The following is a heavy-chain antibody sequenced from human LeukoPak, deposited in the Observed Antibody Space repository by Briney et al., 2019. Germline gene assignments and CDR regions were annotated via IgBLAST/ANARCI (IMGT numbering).Heavy chain of an antibody. V-gene: IGHV1-18*01. D-gene: IGHD2-15*01. CDR2: ISAYNGNT. CDR1: GYTFTSYG. CDR3: ARRYSCSGGSCYASYFDY. Sequence: ASVKVSCKACGYTFTSYGISWVRQAPGQGLEGMGWISAYNGNTNYAQMLQGRVTMTTDTSTSTAYMELRSLRSDDTAVYYCARRYSCSGGSCYASYFDYWGQGTLVTVSS. J-gene: IGHJ4*02.